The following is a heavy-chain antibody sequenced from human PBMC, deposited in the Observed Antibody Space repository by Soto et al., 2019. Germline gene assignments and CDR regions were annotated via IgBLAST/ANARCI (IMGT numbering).Heavy chain of an antibody. V-gene: IGHV4-34*01. J-gene: IGHJ2*01. CDR2: INDRGSI. Sequence: QVQLQQWGAGPLRPLETLSLTCGVSGGSFSGYYWAWIRQSPGKGLEWIAEINDRGSINYNPSLNRRVSISVDTSKNHYSLNLRSVTAADTAVYYCARESHDILAGPPWVWYCDLWGRGTLVTVSS. CDR1: GGSFSGYY. D-gene: IGHD3-9*01. CDR3: ARESHDILAGPPWVWYCDL.